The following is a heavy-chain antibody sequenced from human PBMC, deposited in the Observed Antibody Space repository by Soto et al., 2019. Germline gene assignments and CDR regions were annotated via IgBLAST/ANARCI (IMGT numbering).Heavy chain of an antibody. J-gene: IGHJ4*02. D-gene: IGHD7-27*01. CDR2: INAGYGNT. V-gene: IGHV1-3*01. CDR3: ARDTGDGTFDF. Sequence: QVHLVQSGAEVRKPWASVKVSCKASGYTFSSYAMHWVRQAPGQRLEWMGWINAGYGNTKSSQKFQDRVTISRDTSASTACMELTSLRSEDTAVYYCARDTGDGTFDFWGQGTLVTVSS. CDR1: GYTFSSYA.